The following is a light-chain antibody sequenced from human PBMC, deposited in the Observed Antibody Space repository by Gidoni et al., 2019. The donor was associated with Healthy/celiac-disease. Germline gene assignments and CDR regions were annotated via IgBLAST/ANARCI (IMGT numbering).Light chain of an antibody. Sequence: DIQMTQSPSSLSASVGDRVTITCRASQSISSYLNWYQQKPGKAPKLLIYAASSLQSGVPSRFSGSGSGTDFTLTIISLQPEDFATYYCQQSYSTPGITFGQXTRLEIK. V-gene: IGKV1-39*01. CDR1: QSISSY. CDR3: QQSYSTPGIT. J-gene: IGKJ5*01. CDR2: AAS.